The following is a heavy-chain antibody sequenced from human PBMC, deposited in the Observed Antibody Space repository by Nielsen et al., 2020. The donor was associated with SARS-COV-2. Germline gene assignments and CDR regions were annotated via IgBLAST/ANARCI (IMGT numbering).Heavy chain of an antibody. V-gene: IGHV3-23*01. CDR3: AKGDGGTYYFDY. CDR1: GFTFSSYA. CDR2: ISGSGGST. Sequence: GGSLRLSCAASGFTFSSYAMSWVRQAPGKGLEWVSAISGSGGSTYYADSVKGRFTISRDNSKDTLYLQLNSLRADDTAVYYCAKGDGGTYYFDYWGQGTLVTVSS. D-gene: IGHD1-7*01. J-gene: IGHJ4*02.